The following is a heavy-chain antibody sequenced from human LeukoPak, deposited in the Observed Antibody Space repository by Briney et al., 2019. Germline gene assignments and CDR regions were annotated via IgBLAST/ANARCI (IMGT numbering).Heavy chain of an antibody. Sequence: PSETLSLTCAVYGGSFSGYYWSWIRQPPGKGLEWIGEINHSGSTNYNPSLKSRVTISVDTSKNQFSLKLSSVTAADTAVYYCARITMVRGVISVGWYFDYWGQGTLVTVSS. CDR1: GGSFSGYY. CDR3: ARITMVRGVISVGWYFDY. D-gene: IGHD3-10*01. CDR2: INHSGST. J-gene: IGHJ4*02. V-gene: IGHV4-34*01.